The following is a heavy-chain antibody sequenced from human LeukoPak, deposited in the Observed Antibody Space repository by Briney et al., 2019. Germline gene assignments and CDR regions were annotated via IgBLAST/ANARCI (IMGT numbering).Heavy chain of an antibody. D-gene: IGHD5-24*01. CDR3: ARRRRDGYNFPDK. Sequence: ASVKVSCKASGYTFTSYAMNWVRQAPGQGLEWMGWINTNTGNPTYAQGFTGRFVFSLDTSVSTAYLQISKDTAVYYCARRRRDGYNFPDKWGQGTLVTVSS. V-gene: IGHV7-4-1*02. J-gene: IGHJ4*02. CDR1: GYTFTSYA. CDR2: INTNTGNP.